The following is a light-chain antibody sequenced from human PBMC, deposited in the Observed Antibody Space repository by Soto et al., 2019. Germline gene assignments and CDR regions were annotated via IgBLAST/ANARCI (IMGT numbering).Light chain of an antibody. CDR1: SGHSSYA. CDR3: QTWGTGIQV. CDR2: LNSDGSH. V-gene: IGLV4-69*01. Sequence: QPVLTQSPSGSASLGASVKLTCTLSSGHSSYAIAWHQQQPEKGPRYLMKLNSDGSHSKGDGIPDRFSGSSSGAERYLTISSLQSEDEADYYCQTWGTGIQVFGTGTKVTVL. J-gene: IGLJ1*01.